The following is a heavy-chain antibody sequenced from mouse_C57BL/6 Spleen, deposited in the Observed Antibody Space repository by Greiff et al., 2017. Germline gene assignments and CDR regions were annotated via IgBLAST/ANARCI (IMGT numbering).Heavy chain of an antibody. Sequence: QVQLQQPGAELVMPGASVKLSCKASGYTFTSYWMHWVKQRPGQGLEWIGEIDPSDSYTNYNQKFKGKSTLTVDKSSSTAYMQLSSLTSEDSAVYYCARNNYGSPFAYWGQGTLVTVSA. D-gene: IGHD1-1*01. V-gene: IGHV1-69*01. CDR3: ARNNYGSPFAY. CDR2: IDPSDSYT. CDR1: GYTFTSYW. J-gene: IGHJ3*01.